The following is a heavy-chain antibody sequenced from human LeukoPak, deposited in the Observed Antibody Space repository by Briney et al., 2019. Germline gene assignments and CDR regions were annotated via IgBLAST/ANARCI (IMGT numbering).Heavy chain of an antibody. Sequence: GGSLRLSCAASGFTFSSYWMHWVRQVPGKGLVWVSRINSDGSTTNYADSVKGRFTISRDNANNTLYLQMNSLRAEDTAVYYCARDLYGGNLDAFDIWGQGTMVTVSS. CDR3: ARDLYGGNLDAFDI. CDR1: GFTFSSYW. V-gene: IGHV3-74*01. J-gene: IGHJ3*02. CDR2: INSDGSTT. D-gene: IGHD4-23*01.